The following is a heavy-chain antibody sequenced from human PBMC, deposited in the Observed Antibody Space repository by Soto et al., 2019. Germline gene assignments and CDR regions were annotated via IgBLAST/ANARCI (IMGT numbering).Heavy chain of an antibody. V-gene: IGHV3-23*01. D-gene: IGHD1-7*01. J-gene: IGHJ4*02. CDR1: GFTFSSYA. CDR3: VKDHWNLGWGGFDY. CDR2: ISGSGGST. Sequence: EVQLLESGGGLVQPGGSLRLSCAASGFTFSSYAMSWVRQAPGKGLEWVSAISGSGGSTYYSDSVKGRFTISRDNCKNTLYLKMNSLRAEDTAVYYCVKDHWNLGWGGFDYWGQGTLVTVSS.